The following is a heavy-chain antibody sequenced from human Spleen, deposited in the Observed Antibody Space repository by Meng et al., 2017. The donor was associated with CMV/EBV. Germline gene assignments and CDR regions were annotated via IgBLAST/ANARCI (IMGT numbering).Heavy chain of an antibody. Sequence: GESLKISCAASGFTFSSYSMNWVRQAPGKGLEWVSCISSSSSYIYYADSVKGRFTISRDNAKNSLYLQMNSLRAEDTAVYYCARDLNLGKVVYYYYGMDVWGQGTTVTVSS. CDR3: ARDLNLGKVVYYYYGMDV. J-gene: IGHJ6*02. CDR1: GFTFSSYS. V-gene: IGHV3-21*01. D-gene: IGHD2-15*01. CDR2: ISSSSSYI.